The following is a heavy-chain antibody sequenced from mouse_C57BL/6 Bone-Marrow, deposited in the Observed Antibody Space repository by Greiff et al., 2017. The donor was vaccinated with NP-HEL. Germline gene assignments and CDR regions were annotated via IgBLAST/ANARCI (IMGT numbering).Heavy chain of an antibody. CDR2: FYPGSGSI. V-gene: IGHV1-62-2*01. D-gene: IGHD1-1*01. Sequence: QVQLQQSGAELVKPGASVKLSCKASGYTFTEYTIHWVKQRSGQGLEWIGWFYPGSGSIKYNEKFKDKATLTADKSSSTVYMELSRLTSEDSAVYFCARHGLPVYYGRGCWDFDVWGTGTPVTVSS. CDR3: ARHGLPVYYGRGCWDFDV. CDR1: GYTFTEYT. J-gene: IGHJ1*03.